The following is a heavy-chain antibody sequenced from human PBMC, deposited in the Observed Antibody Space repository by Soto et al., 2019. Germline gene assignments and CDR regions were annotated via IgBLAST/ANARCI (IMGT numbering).Heavy chain of an antibody. CDR1: GYTFTSYY. V-gene: IGHV1-46*01. Sequence: GASVKVSCKSSGYTFTSYYMHWVRQAPGQGPEWMGVINPSGGSTRYAQKFQGRVTMTRDTSTSAFYMDLSSLRSEDTAVYYCAREDFVNYSGKNVCARRTTVPVSS. J-gene: IGHJ6*02. CDR2: INPSGGST. CDR3: AREDFVNYSGKNV.